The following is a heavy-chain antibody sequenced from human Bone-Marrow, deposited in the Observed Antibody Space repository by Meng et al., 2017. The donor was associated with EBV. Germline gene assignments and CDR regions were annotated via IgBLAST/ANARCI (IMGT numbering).Heavy chain of an antibody. J-gene: IGHJ4*02. Sequence: PVESGGGLVKPGGSLRLSCAVSGFTFRKAWMSWVRQAPGKGLEWVGRVKSQADGGTTDYTAAVRGRFTISRDDSRNMLYLQINSLQIEDSALYYCATESTTFEYWGLGTLVTVSS. CDR3: ATESTTFEY. CDR2: VKSQADGGTT. V-gene: IGHV3-15*01. CDR1: GFTFRKAW. D-gene: IGHD1-1*01.